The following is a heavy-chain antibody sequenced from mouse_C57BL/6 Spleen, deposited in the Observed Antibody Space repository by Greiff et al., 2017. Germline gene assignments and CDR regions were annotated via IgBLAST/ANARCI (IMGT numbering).Heavy chain of an antibody. Sequence: QVTLKESGPGILQSSQTLSLTCSFSGFSLSTSGMGVSWIRQPSGKGLEWLAHIYWDDDKRYNPSLKSRLTISKDTSRNQVFLKITSVDTADTATYYCARSPGSSYEKGAMDYWGQGTSVTVSS. J-gene: IGHJ4*01. D-gene: IGHD1-1*01. V-gene: IGHV8-12*01. CDR3: ARSPGSSYEKGAMDY. CDR1: GFSLSTSGMG. CDR2: IYWDDDK.